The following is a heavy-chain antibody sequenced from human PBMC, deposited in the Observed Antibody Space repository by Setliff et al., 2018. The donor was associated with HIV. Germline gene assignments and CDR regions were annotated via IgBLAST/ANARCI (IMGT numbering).Heavy chain of an antibody. CDR1: GDSTSSSSSY. V-gene: IGHV4-39*07. J-gene: IGHJ5*02. Sequence: PSETLSLTCTVSGDSTSSSSSYWGRIRQPPGKGLEWIGSIYYSGSTYYNPSLKSRVTISKDTSKNQLSLKLTSVTAADSALYYCTRGAEVLRLGLWGQGTLVTVSS. CDR3: TRGAEVLRLGL. D-gene: IGHD3-10*01. CDR2: IYYSGST.